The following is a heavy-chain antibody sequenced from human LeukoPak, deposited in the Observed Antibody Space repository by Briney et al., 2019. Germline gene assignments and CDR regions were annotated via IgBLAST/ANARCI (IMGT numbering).Heavy chain of an antibody. J-gene: IGHJ4*02. CDR2: FDPEDGET. CDR1: GYTLTELS. D-gene: IGHD5-18*01. CDR3: ARTPAERYSYVGYFDY. Sequence: ASVKVSCKVPGYTLTELSMHWVRQAPGKGLEWMGGFDPEDGETIYAQKFQGRVTMTEDTSTDTAYMELRSLRSDDTAVYYCARTPAERYSYVGYFDYWGQGTLVTVSS. V-gene: IGHV1-24*01.